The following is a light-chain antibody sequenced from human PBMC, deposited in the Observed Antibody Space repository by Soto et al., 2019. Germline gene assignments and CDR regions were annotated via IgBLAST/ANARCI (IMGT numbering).Light chain of an antibody. CDR1: SSDVGGYKY. V-gene: IGLV2-8*01. Sequence: QSALTQPPSASGSPGQSVTISCTGTSSDVGGYKYVSWYQQHPGKAPKLMIYEVSKRPSGVPDRFSGSKSGNTASLTVSGLPAEDEADYYCSSYAGSNLVFGGGTKLTVL. J-gene: IGLJ2*01. CDR2: EVS. CDR3: SSYAGSNLV.